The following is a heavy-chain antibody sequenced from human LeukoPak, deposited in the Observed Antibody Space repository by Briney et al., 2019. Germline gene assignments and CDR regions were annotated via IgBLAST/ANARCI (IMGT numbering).Heavy chain of an antibody. CDR1: GFTVSSNY. J-gene: IGHJ4*02. CDR2: IYSGGST. CDR3: ARSLSIKWELLPHFDY. Sequence: GGSLRLSCAASGFTVSSNYMSWVRQAPGKGLEWVSVIYSGGSTYYSDYVKGRFTISRDNSKNTLYLQMNSLRAEDTGVYYCARSLSIKWELLPHFDYWGQGALVSVCS. V-gene: IGHV3-53*01. D-gene: IGHD1-26*01.